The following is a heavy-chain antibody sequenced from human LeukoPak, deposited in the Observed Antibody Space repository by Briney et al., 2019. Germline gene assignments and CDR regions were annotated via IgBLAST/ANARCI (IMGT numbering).Heavy chain of an antibody. V-gene: IGHV5-51*01. J-gene: IGHJ4*02. CDR1: GYSFTNYW. Sequence: GESLKISCKGSGYSFTNYWIAWVRQMPGRGLEWMVIINPSDSDARYSPSFQGQVTISADKSISTAYLQWSSLKASDSAMYYCARAWNFDYWGQGTLVTVSS. D-gene: IGHD1-1*01. CDR2: INPSDSDA. CDR3: ARAWNFDY.